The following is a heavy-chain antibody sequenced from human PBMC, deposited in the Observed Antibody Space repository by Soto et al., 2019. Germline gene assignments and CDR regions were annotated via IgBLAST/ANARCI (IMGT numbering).Heavy chain of an antibody. J-gene: IGHJ5*02. Sequence: SETLSLTCSVSGDSISNNRFYWAWIRQPPGEGLEWIGSIYHTGNAYYNPSLKSRVTISVDTSKNQFSLKLTSVTAADAALYYCARDFFDSCDYTRDWFDPWGQGTLVTVSS. D-gene: IGHD3-22*01. CDR2: IYHTGNA. CDR1: GDSISNNRFY. V-gene: IGHV4-39*01. CDR3: ARDFFDSCDYTRDWFDP.